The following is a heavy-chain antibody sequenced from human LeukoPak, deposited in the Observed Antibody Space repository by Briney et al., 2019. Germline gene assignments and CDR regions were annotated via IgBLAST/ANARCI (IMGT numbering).Heavy chain of an antibody. V-gene: IGHV3-9*01. Sequence: PGRSLRLSCAASGFTFDDYAMHWVRQAPGKGLEWVSGISWNSGSIGYADSVKGRFTISRDNAKNPLYLQMNSLRAEDTALYCCAKDRADSSGYYYDYWGQGTLVTVSS. CDR2: ISWNSGSI. D-gene: IGHD3-22*01. CDR3: AKDRADSSGYYYDY. J-gene: IGHJ4*02. CDR1: GFTFDDYA.